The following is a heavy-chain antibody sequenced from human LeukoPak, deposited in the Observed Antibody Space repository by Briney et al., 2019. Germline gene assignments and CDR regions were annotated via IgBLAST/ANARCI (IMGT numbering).Heavy chain of an antibody. CDR2: IRYDGSNK. CDR1: GFTFSSYG. J-gene: IGHJ4*02. CDR3: ATPFNGDYVNNY. V-gene: IGHV3-30*02. Sequence: GGSLRLSCAASGFTFSSYGMHWVRQAPGKGLEWVASIRYDGSNKYYADSVKGRFTISRDNSKNTLYLQMNSLRAEDTAVYYCATPFNGDYVNNYWGQGTLVTVSS. D-gene: IGHD4-17*01.